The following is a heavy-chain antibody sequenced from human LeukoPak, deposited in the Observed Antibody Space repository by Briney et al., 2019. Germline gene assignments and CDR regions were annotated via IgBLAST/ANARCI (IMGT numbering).Heavy chain of an antibody. CDR3: ARGSKRGYSGYVVSY. CDR1: GFTFSGYA. Sequence: GGSLRLSCAASGFTFSGYAMHWVRQAPGKGLDYVSAVSSNGGSTYYANSVKGRFTISRDNSKNTLYLQMGSLRAEDMAVYYCARGSKRGYSGYVVSYWGQGTLVTVSS. D-gene: IGHD5-12*01. V-gene: IGHV3-64*01. J-gene: IGHJ4*02. CDR2: VSSNGGST.